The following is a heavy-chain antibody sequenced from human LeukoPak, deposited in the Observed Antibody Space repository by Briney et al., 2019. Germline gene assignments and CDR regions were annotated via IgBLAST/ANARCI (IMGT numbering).Heavy chain of an antibody. V-gene: IGHV1-2*02. D-gene: IGHD1-26*01. CDR2: INPNSGGT. CDR3: ARDLVLVGATRVVAFDI. Sequence: ASVKVSCKASGYTFTGYYMHWVRQAPGQGLEWMGWINPNSGGTNYAQKFQGRVTMTRDTSISTAYMELSRLRSDDTAVYYCARDLVLVGATRVVAFDIWGQGTMVTVSS. J-gene: IGHJ3*02. CDR1: GYTFTGYY.